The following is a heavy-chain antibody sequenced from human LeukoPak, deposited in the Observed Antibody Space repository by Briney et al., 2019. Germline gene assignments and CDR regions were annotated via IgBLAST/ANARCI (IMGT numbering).Heavy chain of an antibody. Sequence: SGTPSLTCAVYGGSLCGYYWSWIRQPPGKGLEGVGEINHSGSTNYNPSLKSRVTISVDTSNNQFSLKRSSVTAADTAVYYCAREWQDYYYMDVWGKGTTVTVSS. CDR1: GGSLCGYY. CDR3: AREWQDYYYMDV. CDR2: INHSGST. J-gene: IGHJ6*03. V-gene: IGHV4-34*01. D-gene: IGHD3-3*01.